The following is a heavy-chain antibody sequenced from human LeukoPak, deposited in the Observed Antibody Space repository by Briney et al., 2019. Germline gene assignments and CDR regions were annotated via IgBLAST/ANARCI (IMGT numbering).Heavy chain of an antibody. CDR1: GFTFSSYA. CDR2: ISYDGSNK. V-gene: IGHV3-30-3*01. CDR3: ARDYYDSSGYHAFDI. D-gene: IGHD3-22*01. Sequence: PGGSLRLSCAASGFTFSSYAMHWVRQAPGKGLEWVAVISYDGSNKYYADSVKGRFTISRDNSKNTLYLQMNSLRAEDTAVYYCARDYYDSSGYHAFDIWGQGTMVTVSS. J-gene: IGHJ3*02.